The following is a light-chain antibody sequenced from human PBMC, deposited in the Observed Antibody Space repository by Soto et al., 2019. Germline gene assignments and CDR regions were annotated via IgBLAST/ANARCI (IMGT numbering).Light chain of an antibody. V-gene: IGKV1-5*03. CDR2: EAS. CDR3: QQSNRDRA. Sequence: DIQMTQSPSTLSASVGDRVTITCRASQNINKWWAWYQHKPGKAPALLIYEASSLGGGVPSRFSGSGFGTEVTLTISSLQPDDFATYYCQQSNRDRAFGQGTKVEIK. CDR1: QNINKW. J-gene: IGKJ1*01.